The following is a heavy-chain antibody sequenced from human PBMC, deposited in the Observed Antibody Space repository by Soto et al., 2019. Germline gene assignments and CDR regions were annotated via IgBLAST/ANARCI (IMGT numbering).Heavy chain of an antibody. CDR1: GGSISSYY. D-gene: IGHD3-3*01. CDR2: IYYSGST. V-gene: IGHV4-59*05. CDR3: ARHRYYDFWSGYLDWFDP. Sequence: PSETLSLTCTVSGGSISSYYWSWIRQPPGKGLEWIGSIYYSGSTYYNPSLKSRVTISVDTSKNQFSLKLSSVTAADTAVYYCARHRYYDFWSGYLDWFDPWGQGTLVTVSS. J-gene: IGHJ5*02.